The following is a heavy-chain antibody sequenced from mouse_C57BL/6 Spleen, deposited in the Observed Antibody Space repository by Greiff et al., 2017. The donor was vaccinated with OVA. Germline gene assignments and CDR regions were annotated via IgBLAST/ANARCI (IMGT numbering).Heavy chain of an antibody. CDR1: GYTFTSYW. CDR2: IDPSDSET. J-gene: IGHJ4*01. D-gene: IGHD2-5*01. Sequence: QVQLQQSGAELVRPGSSVKLSCKASGYTFTSYWMHWVKQRPIQGLEWIGNIDPSDSETHYNQKFKDKATLTVDKSSSTAYMQLSSLTSEDSAVYYCASAYYSNLYAMDYWGQGTSVTVSS. V-gene: IGHV1-52*01. CDR3: ASAYYSNLYAMDY.